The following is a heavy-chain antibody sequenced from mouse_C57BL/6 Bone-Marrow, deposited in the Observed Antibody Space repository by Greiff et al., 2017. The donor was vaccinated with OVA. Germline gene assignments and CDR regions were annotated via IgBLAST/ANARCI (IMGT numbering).Heavy chain of an antibody. CDR1: GFTFSDYG. Sequence: EVHLVASGGGLVKPGGSLKLSCAASGFTFSDYGMHWVRQAPEKGLEWVAYISSGSSTIYYADTVKGRFTISRDNAKNTLFLQMTSLRSEDTAMYYCARYYDYAMDYWGQGTSVTVSS. J-gene: IGHJ4*01. CDR3: ARYYDYAMDY. CDR2: ISSGSSTI. D-gene: IGHD2-4*01. V-gene: IGHV5-17*01.